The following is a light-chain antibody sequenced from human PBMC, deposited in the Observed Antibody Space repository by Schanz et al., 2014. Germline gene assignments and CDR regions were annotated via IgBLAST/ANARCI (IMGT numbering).Light chain of an antibody. CDR1: HGDVGKYRL. J-gene: IGLJ3*02. CDR3: CSYAGSTTYWL. CDR2: EVN. V-gene: IGLV2-23*02. Sequence: QSALTQPASVSGSPGQSITISCTGTHGDVGKYRLVSWYQQHPGKVPKVIIYEVNKRPSGVSDRFSGSKSGDTASLTISGLQAEDEADYYCCSYAGSTTYWLFGGGTKLTVL.